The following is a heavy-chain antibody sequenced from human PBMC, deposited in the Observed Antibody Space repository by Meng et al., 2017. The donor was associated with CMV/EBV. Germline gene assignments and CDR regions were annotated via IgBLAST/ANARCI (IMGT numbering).Heavy chain of an antibody. CDR3: ARSMVVAGDWFDP. J-gene: IGHJ5*02. Sequence: LRGSGPGRVTPSGTLSQTSTVAGGSISSYYWSWIRQSAGKGRAWIGRIYTSGSTNYNPSLKGRVTMSVATSKNQFSLKLSSVTAADTAVYYCARSMVVAGDWFDPWGQGTLVTVSS. V-gene: IGHV4-4*07. CDR1: GGSISSYY. D-gene: IGHD2-15*01. CDR2: IYTSGST.